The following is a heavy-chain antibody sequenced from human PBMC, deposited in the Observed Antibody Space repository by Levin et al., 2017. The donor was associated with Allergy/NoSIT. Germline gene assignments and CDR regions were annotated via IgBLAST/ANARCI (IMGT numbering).Heavy chain of an antibody. D-gene: IGHD5-18*01. V-gene: IGHV3-49*03. CDR1: GFIFGDYA. J-gene: IGHJ3*02. CDR2: IRTQVYSGTT. CDR3: VRDGGYTYRYSAFDI. Sequence: GGSLRLSCTGSGFIFGDYAMSWFRQAPGKGLEWVAFIRTQVYSGTTEYAASVRGRFTISRDDFKSLASLQMTRLTTEDTAVYYCVRDGGYTYRYSAFDIWGQGTMVTVSA.